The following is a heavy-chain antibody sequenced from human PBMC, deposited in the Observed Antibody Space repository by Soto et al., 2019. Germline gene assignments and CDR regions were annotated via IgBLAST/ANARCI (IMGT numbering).Heavy chain of an antibody. CDR3: ATHPPYGPLDH. V-gene: IGHV4-39*01. CDR2: IYYSENT. D-gene: IGHD4-17*01. J-gene: IGHJ4*02. Sequence: SETLSLTCAVYGGAFNNYYWGWIRQPPGKGLEWIGNIYYSENTYYNPSLKSRVTISVDTSKNQFSLRLTSVTAADTAVYYCATHPPYGPLDHWGQGTLVTVSS. CDR1: GGAFNNYY.